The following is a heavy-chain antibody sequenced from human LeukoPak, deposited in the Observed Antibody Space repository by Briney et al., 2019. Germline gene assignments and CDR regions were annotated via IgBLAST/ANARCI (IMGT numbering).Heavy chain of an antibody. J-gene: IGHJ4*02. CDR2: ISGSGDST. Sequence: GGSLRLSCAASGFTFSSYAMSWVRQAPGKGLEWVSTISGSGDSTYYVDSVKGRFTISRDNSKNTLYLQMNSLRAEDTAVYYCAKWGDYDVLTGYYVSDYWGQGTLVTVSS. D-gene: IGHD3-9*01. CDR1: GFTFSSYA. CDR3: AKWGDYDVLTGYYVSDY. V-gene: IGHV3-23*01.